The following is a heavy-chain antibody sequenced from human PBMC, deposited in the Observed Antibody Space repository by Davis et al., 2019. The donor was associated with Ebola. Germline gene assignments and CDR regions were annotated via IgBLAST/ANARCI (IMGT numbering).Heavy chain of an antibody. CDR1: GGSFSGYY. J-gene: IGHJ3*02. CDR3: ARPRSSGWYNGAFDI. CDR2: INHSGST. Sequence: MPSETLSLTCAVYGGSFSGYYWSWIRQPPGKGLEWIGEINHSGSTNYNPSLKSRVTISVDTSKNQFSLKLSSVTAADTAVYYCARPRSSGWYNGAFDIWGQGTMVTVSS. D-gene: IGHD6-19*01. V-gene: IGHV4-34*01.